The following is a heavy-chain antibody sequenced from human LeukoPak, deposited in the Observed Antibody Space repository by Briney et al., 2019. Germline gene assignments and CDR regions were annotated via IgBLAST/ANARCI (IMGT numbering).Heavy chain of an antibody. V-gene: IGHV3-11*01. J-gene: IGHJ5*02. CDR1: GFTVSSNY. Sequence: GGSLRLSCAASGFTVSSNYMSWVRQAPGKGLEWVSYISSSGSTIYYADSVKGRFTISRDNAKNSLYLQMNSLRAEDTAVYYCARDLSPPMVITTRWFDPWGQGTLVTVSS. CDR3: ARDLSPPMVITTRWFDP. CDR2: ISSSGSTI. D-gene: IGHD3-22*01.